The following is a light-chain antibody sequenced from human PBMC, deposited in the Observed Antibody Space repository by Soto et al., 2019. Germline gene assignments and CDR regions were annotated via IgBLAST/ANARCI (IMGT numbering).Light chain of an antibody. J-gene: IGKJ1*01. CDR3: QQTYPSRPWT. Sequence: DIQVTQSPSSLSASVGDRVTITCRASQSINTFLNWYQQRPGKAPNLLIYGASNLQSGVPSRFSGSGSGTDFTLNISSLQPEDFATYYCQQTYPSRPWTFGRGTKVEIK. V-gene: IGKV1-39*01. CDR2: GAS. CDR1: QSINTF.